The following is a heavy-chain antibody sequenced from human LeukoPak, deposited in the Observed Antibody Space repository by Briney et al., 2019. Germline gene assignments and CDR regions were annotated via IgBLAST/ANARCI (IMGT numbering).Heavy chain of an antibody. CDR3: ARYIYDSGDFRGDF. Sequence: PGGSLRLSCAVSGFDFGDYTMHWVRQPPGKGLEWVSLISWNSGSIKYTESVKGRFTISRDNSKNSLYLQMSSLRTEDTALYYCARYIYDSGDFRGDFWGQGTLVTVSS. CDR2: ISWNSGSI. CDR1: GFDFGDYT. D-gene: IGHD3-22*01. V-gene: IGHV3-43*01. J-gene: IGHJ4*02.